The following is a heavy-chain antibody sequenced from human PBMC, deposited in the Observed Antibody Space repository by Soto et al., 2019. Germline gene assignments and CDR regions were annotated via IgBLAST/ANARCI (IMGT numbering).Heavy chain of an antibody. Sequence: SETLSLTCAVSGGSISSGGYSWRWIRQPPGKGLEWIGYIYHSGSTYYNPSLKSRVTISVDRSKNQFSLKLSSVTAADTAVYYCARGGVTDYGMDVWGQGTTVTVSS. CDR1: GGSISSGGYS. CDR2: IYHSGST. V-gene: IGHV4-30-2*01. J-gene: IGHJ6*02. D-gene: IGHD5-18*01. CDR3: ARGGVTDYGMDV.